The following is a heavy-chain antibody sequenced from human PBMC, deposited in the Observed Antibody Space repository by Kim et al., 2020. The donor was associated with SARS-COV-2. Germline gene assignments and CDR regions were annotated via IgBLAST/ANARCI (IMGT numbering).Heavy chain of an antibody. Sequence: SETLSLTCAVYGGYFSGYYWSWIRQPPGKGLEWIGEINHSGSTNYNPSLKSRVTISVDTSKNQFSLKLSSVTAADTAVYYCARVRSPYYYDSSGPRGAFDIWGQGTMVTVSS. CDR2: INHSGST. CDR3: ARVRSPYYYDSSGPRGAFDI. V-gene: IGHV4-34*01. CDR1: GGYFSGYY. J-gene: IGHJ3*02. D-gene: IGHD3-22*01.